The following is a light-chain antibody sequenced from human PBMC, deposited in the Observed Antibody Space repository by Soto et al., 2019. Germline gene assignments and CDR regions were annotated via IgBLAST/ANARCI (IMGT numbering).Light chain of an antibody. CDR3: SSYAGGKRV. CDR1: SRDDGHYIY. J-gene: IGLJ1*01. V-gene: IGLV2-8*01. CDR2: EVT. Sequence: QSALTQPPSASGSPGQSVTISCTGTSRDDGHYIYVSWYQHHPGKAPKLMIYEVTKRPSGVPDRFSGSKSGNTASLTVSGLQAEDEADYYCSSYAGGKRVFGTGTKLTVL.